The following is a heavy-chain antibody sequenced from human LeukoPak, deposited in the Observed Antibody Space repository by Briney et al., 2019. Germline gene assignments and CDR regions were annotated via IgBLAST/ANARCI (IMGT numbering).Heavy chain of an antibody. D-gene: IGHD3-22*01. Sequence: GRSLRLSCAASGFTFSSYAMHWVRQAPGKGLEWVAVISYDGSSKYYADSVKGRFTISGDNSKNTLYLQMNSLRAEDTAVYYCARALRDYYDSSGYYPDYWGQGTLVTVSS. V-gene: IGHV3-30-3*01. CDR3: ARALRDYYDSSGYYPDY. CDR1: GFTFSSYA. J-gene: IGHJ4*02. CDR2: ISYDGSSK.